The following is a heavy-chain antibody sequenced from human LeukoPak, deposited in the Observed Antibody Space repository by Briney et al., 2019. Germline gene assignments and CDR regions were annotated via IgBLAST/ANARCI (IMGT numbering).Heavy chain of an antibody. J-gene: IGHJ4*02. D-gene: IGHD3-22*01. Sequence: GGSLRLSCVASGYTFSSYSINWVRQAPGKGLEWVSSICVRSNYIYYADSVRGRFSISRDDARDSLYLQMNSLRAEDTAVYYCVRLRRNSDTTGFYYYYDFWGQGTLVTVSS. CDR3: VRLRRNSDTTGFYYYYDF. CDR2: ICVRSNYI. V-gene: IGHV3-21*01. CDR1: GYTFSSYS.